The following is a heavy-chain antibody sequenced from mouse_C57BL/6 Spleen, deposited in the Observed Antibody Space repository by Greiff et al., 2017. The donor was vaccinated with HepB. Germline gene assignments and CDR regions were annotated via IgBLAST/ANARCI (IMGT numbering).Heavy chain of an antibody. CDR3: ARDSIDGYLFAY. Sequence: QLQQPGAELVKPGASVKLSCKASGYTFTSYWMHWVKQRPGQGLEWIGMIHPNSGSTNYNEKFKSKATLTVDKSSSTAYMQLSSLTSEDSAVYYCARDSIDGYLFAYWGQGTLVTVSA. CDR2: IHPNSGST. CDR1: GYTFTSYW. J-gene: IGHJ3*01. D-gene: IGHD2-3*01. V-gene: IGHV1-64*01.